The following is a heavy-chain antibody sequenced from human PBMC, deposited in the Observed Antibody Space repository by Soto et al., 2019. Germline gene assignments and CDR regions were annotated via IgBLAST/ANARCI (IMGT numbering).Heavy chain of an antibody. CDR3: ARTGYSSSWGILRYYGMDV. CDR1: GGTFSSYA. CDR2: IIPIFGTA. Sequence: SSVKVSCKASGGTFSSYAISWVRQAPGQGLEWMGGIIPIFGTANYAQKFQGRVTITADESTSTAYMELSSLRSEDTAVYYCARTGYSSSWGILRYYGMDVWGQGTTVTVSS. J-gene: IGHJ6*02. D-gene: IGHD6-13*01. V-gene: IGHV1-69*13.